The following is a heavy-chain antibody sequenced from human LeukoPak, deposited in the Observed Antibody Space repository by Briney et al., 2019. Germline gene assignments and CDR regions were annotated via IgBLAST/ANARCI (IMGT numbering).Heavy chain of an antibody. J-gene: IGHJ3*01. CDR1: GGSFSGYY. CDR2: INHSGST. CDR3: AREGQWLGD. D-gene: IGHD6-19*01. Sequence: SETLSLTCAVYGGSFSGYYWSWIRQPPGKGLEWIGEINHSGSTNYNPSLKSRVTISVDKSKNQFSLKLSSVTAADTAVYYCAREGQWLGDWGQGTMVSVSS. V-gene: IGHV4-34*01.